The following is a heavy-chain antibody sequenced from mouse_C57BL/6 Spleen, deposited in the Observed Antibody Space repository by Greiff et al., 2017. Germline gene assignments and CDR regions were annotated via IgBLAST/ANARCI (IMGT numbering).Heavy chain of an antibody. V-gene: IGHV5-4*03. CDR1: GFTFSSYA. D-gene: IGHD1-1*01. CDR3: ARKGLYYYGSSYRYFDV. J-gene: IGHJ1*03. CDR2: ISDGGSYT. Sequence: EVKVVESGGGLVKPGGSLKLSCAASGFTFSSYALSWVRQTPEKRLEWVATISDGGSYTYYPDNVKGRFTISRDNAKNNLYLQMSHLKSEDTAMYYWARKGLYYYGSSYRYFDVWGTGTTVTVSS.